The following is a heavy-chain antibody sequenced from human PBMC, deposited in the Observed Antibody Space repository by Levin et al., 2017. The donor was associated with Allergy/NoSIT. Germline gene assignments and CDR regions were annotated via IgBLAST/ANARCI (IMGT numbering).Heavy chain of an antibody. Sequence: PSETLSLTCAVSGGSISSGGYSWSWIRQPPGTGLEWIGYIYHSGSTYYNPSLKSRVTISVDRSKNQFSLKLSSVTAADTAVYYCARGQENGYYYYFDYWGQGTLVTVSS. CDR2: IYHSGST. D-gene: IGHD3-22*01. CDR1: GGSISSGGYS. V-gene: IGHV4-30-2*01. CDR3: ARGQENGYYYYFDY. J-gene: IGHJ4*02.